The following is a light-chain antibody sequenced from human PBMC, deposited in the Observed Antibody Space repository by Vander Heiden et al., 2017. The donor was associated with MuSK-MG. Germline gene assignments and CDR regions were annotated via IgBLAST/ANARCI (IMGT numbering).Light chain of an antibody. CDR2: DAS. V-gene: IGKV1-33*01. Sequence: DIRLTQSPSSLSASVGDRVTITCQASHDITNYLNWYQQRPGKAPKLLIYDASNLQTGVPSRFRGSGSGTDFSLSVTGLQPEDVATYFCQQYDDLPITFGQGTRLEIK. CDR3: QQYDDLPIT. J-gene: IGKJ5*01. CDR1: HDITNY.